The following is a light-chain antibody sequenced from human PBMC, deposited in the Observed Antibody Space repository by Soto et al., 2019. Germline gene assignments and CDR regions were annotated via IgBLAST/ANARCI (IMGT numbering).Light chain of an antibody. CDR2: AAS. CDR1: QSISTF. CDR3: QHNYTTPRT. V-gene: IGKV1-39*01. J-gene: IGKJ1*01. Sequence: DIQMTQSPSSLSASVGDRVSVTCRASQSISTFLNWYQQKPGEAPKLLIYAASIMHSGVTSRFGGSGPGSDFTLTISSLQPEDVATYDCQHNYTTPRTSGKGTKVEVK.